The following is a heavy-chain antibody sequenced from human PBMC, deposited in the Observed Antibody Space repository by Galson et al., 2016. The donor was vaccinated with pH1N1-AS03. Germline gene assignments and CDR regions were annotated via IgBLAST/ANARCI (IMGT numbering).Heavy chain of an antibody. CDR3: VRAVATAGSF. J-gene: IGHJ4*02. CDR1: GFSFGVYG. CDR2: INQYGNVT. Sequence: SLRLSCAASGFSFGVYGMGWVRQAPGKGLEWVANINQYGNVTYYVDSVKGRFTISRDNATNSVYLQMNSLRAEDTAVYYCVRAVATAGSFWGQGTLVVVSS. V-gene: IGHV3-7*04. D-gene: IGHD6-13*01.